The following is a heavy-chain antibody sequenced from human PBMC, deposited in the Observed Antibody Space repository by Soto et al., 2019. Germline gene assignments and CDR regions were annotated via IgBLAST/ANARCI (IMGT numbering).Heavy chain of an antibody. CDR3: ARGLHSLFAY. Sequence: GGSVRLSCAASGFTFSNYGMHWVRQAPGKGLEWVAVIWYDGNNKYYADSVKGRFTISRDNSNNTLYVQMTSLRAEDTAVYYCARGLHSLFAYWGQGTPVTVSS. CDR1: GFTFSNYG. D-gene: IGHD2-21*01. CDR2: IWYDGNNK. J-gene: IGHJ4*02. V-gene: IGHV3-33*01.